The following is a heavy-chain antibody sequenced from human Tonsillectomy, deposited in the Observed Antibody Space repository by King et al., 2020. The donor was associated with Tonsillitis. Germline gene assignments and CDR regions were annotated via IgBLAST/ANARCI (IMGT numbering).Heavy chain of an antibody. D-gene: IGHD6-13*01. V-gene: IGHV1-69*09. CDR1: GGTFSSYA. CDR2: IIPILGIA. CDR3: ARDVGHYSSPTYFQH. Sequence: VQLVQSGAEVKKPGSSVKVSCKASGGTFSSYAISWVRQAPGQGLEWMGRIIPILGIANYAQKFQGRVMITADKSTSTAYMELSSLRSEDTAVYYCARDVGHYSSPTYFQHWGQGTLVTVSS. J-gene: IGHJ1*01.